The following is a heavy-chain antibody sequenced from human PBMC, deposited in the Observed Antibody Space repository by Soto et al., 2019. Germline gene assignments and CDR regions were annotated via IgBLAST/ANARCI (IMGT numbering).Heavy chain of an antibody. CDR1: GFTFSSYS. D-gene: IGHD3-3*01. Sequence: EVQLVESGGGLVKPGGSLRLSCAASGFTFSSYSMNWVRQAPGKGLEWVSSISSSSSYIYYADSVKGRFTISRDNAKNSLYLQMNSLRAEDTAVYYCARDQRITIFGGLITGLPNRAFDIWGQGTMVTVSS. CDR3: ARDQRITIFGGLITGLPNRAFDI. CDR2: ISSSSSYI. V-gene: IGHV3-21*01. J-gene: IGHJ3*02.